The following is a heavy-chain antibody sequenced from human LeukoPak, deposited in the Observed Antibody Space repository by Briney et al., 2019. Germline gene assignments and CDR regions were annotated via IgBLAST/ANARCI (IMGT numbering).Heavy chain of an antibody. V-gene: IGHV3-53*01. CDR1: GFTVSSNY. CDR2: IYSGGDT. CDR3: AKSSSAWVEIDY. J-gene: IGHJ4*02. Sequence: HPGGSLRLSRAASGFTVSSNYMSWVRQAPGKGLEWVSVIYSGGDTYYADSVKGRFTISRDNSKNTLYLQMNSLRAEDTAVYYCAKSSSAWVEIDYWGQGTLVTVSS. D-gene: IGHD6-19*01.